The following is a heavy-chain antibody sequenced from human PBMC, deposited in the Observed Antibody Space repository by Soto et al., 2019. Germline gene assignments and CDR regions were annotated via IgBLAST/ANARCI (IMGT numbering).Heavy chain of an antibody. CDR3: ASLLSATTLTLHFDY. CDR2: IIPIFGTA. V-gene: IGHV1-69*06. D-gene: IGHD2-15*01. J-gene: IGHJ4*02. Sequence: QVQLVQSGAEVKKPGSSVKVSCKASGGTFSSYAISWVRQAPGQGLEWMGGIIPIFGTANYAQKFQGRVTITADKSTNTPDIELSSLRSEDTAVYYCASLLSATTLTLHFDYWGQGTLVTVSS. CDR1: GGTFSSYA.